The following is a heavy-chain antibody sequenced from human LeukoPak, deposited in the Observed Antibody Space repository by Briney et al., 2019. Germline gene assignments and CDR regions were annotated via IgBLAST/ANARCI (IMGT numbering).Heavy chain of an antibody. CDR1: GFIFSSYG. Sequence: GGSLRLSCAASGFIFSSYGIHWVRQAPGKGLDWVAFIRYDGSNKYYADSVKGRFTISRDNSKNTLYLQMNSLRADDTALYYCAKGEWEPDYWGQGTLVTVSS. J-gene: IGHJ4*02. CDR2: IRYDGSNK. V-gene: IGHV3-30*02. CDR3: AKGEWEPDY. D-gene: IGHD1-26*01.